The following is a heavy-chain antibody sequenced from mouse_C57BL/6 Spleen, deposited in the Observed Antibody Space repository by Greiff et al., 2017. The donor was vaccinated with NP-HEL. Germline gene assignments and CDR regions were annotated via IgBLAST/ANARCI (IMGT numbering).Heavy chain of an antibody. CDR2: ISSGGSYT. D-gene: IGHD2-5*01. CDR1: GFTFSSYG. J-gene: IGHJ2*01. Sequence: EVKLMESGGDLVKPGGSLKLSCAASGFTFSSYGMSWVRQTPDKRLEWVATISSGGSYTYYPDSVKGRFTISRDNAKNTLYLQMSRLKAEDTAMYYCARQYSNYFDYWGQGTTLTVSS. V-gene: IGHV5-6*01. CDR3: ARQYSNYFDY.